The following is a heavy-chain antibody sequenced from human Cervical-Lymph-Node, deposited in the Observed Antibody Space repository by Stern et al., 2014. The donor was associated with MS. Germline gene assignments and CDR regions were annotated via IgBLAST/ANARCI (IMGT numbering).Heavy chain of an antibody. CDR2: ITNVGST. D-gene: IGHD1-1*01. J-gene: IGHJ4*02. CDR1: GFTVSRDY. V-gene: IGHV3-53*01. Sequence: EDQLVESGGGVIQPGGSLRLSCTASGFTVSRDYMTWVRQAPGKGLEWVSLITNVGSTFYTDSVKGRFTIYRDDSKNTVYLHMTSLRAEDTAMYYCARDTSSPERSDWWGQGTLVTVSS. CDR3: ARDTSSPERSDW.